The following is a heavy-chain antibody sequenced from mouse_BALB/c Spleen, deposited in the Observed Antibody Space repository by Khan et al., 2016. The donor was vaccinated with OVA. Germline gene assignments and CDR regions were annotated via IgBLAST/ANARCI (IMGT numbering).Heavy chain of an antibody. Sequence: QIQLVQSGPDLKKPGETVKISCKASGYTFTDYVMNWVKQAPGKGLKWMGWINTYTGEPTYADDFKGRVAFSLETSASTAYLQINSLKKEDTATYFCARLHGGYWGQGTTLTVSS. CDR1: GYTFTDYV. J-gene: IGHJ2*01. V-gene: IGHV9-3-1*01. CDR2: INTYTGEP. CDR3: ARLHGGY.